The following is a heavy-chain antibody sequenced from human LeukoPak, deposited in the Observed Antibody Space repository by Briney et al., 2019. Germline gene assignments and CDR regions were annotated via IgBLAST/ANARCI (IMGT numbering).Heavy chain of an antibody. D-gene: IGHD2-15*01. CDR2: IYYSGST. CDR3: ARGLGYCSGGSYPFDY. CDR1: GGSISSYC. J-gene: IGHJ4*02. Sequence: SETLSLTCTVSGGSISSYCWSWIRQPPGKGLEWIGYIYYSGSTNYNPSLKSRVTISVDTSKSQFSLKLSSVTAADTAVYYCARGLGYCSGGSYPFDYWGQGTLVTVSS. V-gene: IGHV4-59*08.